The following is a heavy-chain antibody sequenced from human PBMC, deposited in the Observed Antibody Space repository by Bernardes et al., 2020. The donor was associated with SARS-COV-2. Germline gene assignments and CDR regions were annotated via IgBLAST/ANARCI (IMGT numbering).Heavy chain of an antibody. CDR2: ISSNGGST. D-gene: IGHD4-17*01. CDR3: ARMTTVHWYFDL. J-gene: IGHJ2*01. CDR1: GFTFSSYA. Sequence: GGSLRLSCAASGFTFSSYAMHWVRQAPGKGLEYVSAISSNGGSTYYANSVKGRFTISRDNSKNTLYLQMGSLRAEDMAVYYCARMTTVHWYFDLWGRGTLVTVSS. V-gene: IGHV3-64*01.